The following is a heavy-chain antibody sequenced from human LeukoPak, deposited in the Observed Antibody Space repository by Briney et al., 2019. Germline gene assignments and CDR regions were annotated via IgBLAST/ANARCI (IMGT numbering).Heavy chain of an antibody. Sequence: SETLSLTCTVSGASINGYYCSWIRQPPGRGLEWIGYNSGNTNYSPSLKSRVTISVDASRNQFSLRLSSVTAADTAVYFCARHGIGAVPAEYVDYWGQGTLVTVSS. D-gene: IGHD6-19*01. CDR3: ARHGIGAVPAEYVDY. CDR2: NSGNT. V-gene: IGHV4-59*08. J-gene: IGHJ4*02. CDR1: GASINGYY.